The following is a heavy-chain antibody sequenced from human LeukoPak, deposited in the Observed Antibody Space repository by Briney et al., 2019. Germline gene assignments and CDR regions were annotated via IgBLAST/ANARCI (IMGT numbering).Heavy chain of an antibody. CDR1: GFTFRNYA. Sequence: GGSLRLSCAASGFTFRNYAMTWVRQAPGKGLEWVSRTSGSGDIRLYADSVKGRFTISRTNSEHRLHLQMSSLPADDTGVYYCANYRSGGGGYYSGLEHWGQGTQVTVSS. CDR3: ANYRSGGGGYYSGLEH. V-gene: IGHV3-23*01. D-gene: IGHD2-15*01. CDR2: TSGSGDIR. J-gene: IGHJ1*01.